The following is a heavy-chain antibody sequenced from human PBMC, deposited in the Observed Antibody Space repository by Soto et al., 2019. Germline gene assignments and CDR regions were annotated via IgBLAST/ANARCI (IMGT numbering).Heavy chain of an antibody. V-gene: IGHV4-34*01. D-gene: IGHD5-12*01. CDR1: GGSFSGYY. J-gene: IGHJ6*03. Sequence: SETLSLTCAVYGGSFSGYYWSWILQPPGKGLEWIGEINHSGSTNYNPSLKSRVTISVDTSKNQFSLKLSSVTAADTAVYYCARVLRGYYYYYYMDVWGKGTTVTVSS. CDR3: ARVLRGYYYYYYMDV. CDR2: INHSGST.